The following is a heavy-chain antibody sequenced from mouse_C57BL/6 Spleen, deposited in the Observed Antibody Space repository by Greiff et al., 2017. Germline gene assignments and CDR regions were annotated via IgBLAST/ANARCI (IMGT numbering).Heavy chain of an antibody. V-gene: IGHV5-4*01. CDR3: ARDIRRLPYYAMDY. Sequence: EVNLVESGGGLVKPGGSLKLSCAASGFTFSSYAMSWVRQTPEKRLEWVATISAGGSYTYSPDNVKGRFTISRDNAKNNLYLQMSHLKSEDTAMYYCARDIRRLPYYAMDYWGQGTSVTVSS. J-gene: IGHJ4*01. D-gene: IGHD2-12*01. CDR2: ISAGGSYT. CDR1: GFTFSSYA.